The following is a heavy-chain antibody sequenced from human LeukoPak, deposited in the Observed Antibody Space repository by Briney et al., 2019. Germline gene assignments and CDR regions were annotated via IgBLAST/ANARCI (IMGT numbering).Heavy chain of an antibody. Sequence: AASVKVSCKASGGTFSSYAISWVRQAPGQGLEWMGRIIPILGIANYAQKFQGRVTITADKSTSTAYMELSSLRSEDTAVYYCARDSGYDYLVFDYWGQGTLVTVSS. V-gene: IGHV1-69*04. J-gene: IGHJ4*02. CDR1: GGTFSSYA. D-gene: IGHD5-12*01. CDR2: IIPILGIA. CDR3: ARDSGYDYLVFDY.